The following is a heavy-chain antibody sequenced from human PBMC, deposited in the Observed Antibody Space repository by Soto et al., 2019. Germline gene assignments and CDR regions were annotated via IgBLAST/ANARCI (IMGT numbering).Heavy chain of an antibody. CDR2: IYYSGST. Sequence: QVQLQESGPGLVKPSQTLSLTCTVSGGSISSGGYYWSWIRQHPGKGLEWIGYIYYSGSTYCNPSLKSRVTISVDTSKNQFSLKLSSVTAADTAVYYCARTQVVPAVTFDYWGQGTLVTVSS. J-gene: IGHJ4*02. D-gene: IGHD2-2*01. CDR3: ARTQVVPAVTFDY. V-gene: IGHV4-31*03. CDR1: GGSISSGGYY.